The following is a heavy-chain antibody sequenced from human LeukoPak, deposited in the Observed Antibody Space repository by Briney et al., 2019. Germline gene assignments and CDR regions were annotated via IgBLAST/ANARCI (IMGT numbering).Heavy chain of an antibody. CDR2: INPSGGST. Sequence: ASVKVSCKASGYTFTGYYMHWVRQAPGQGLEWMGIINPSGGSTSYAQKFQGRVTMTRDMSTSTVYMELSSLRSEDTAVYYCASEKDDFWSGSSADWYFDLWGRGTLVTVSS. CDR3: ASEKDDFWSGSSADWYFDL. D-gene: IGHD3-3*01. CDR1: GYTFTGYY. J-gene: IGHJ2*01. V-gene: IGHV1-46*01.